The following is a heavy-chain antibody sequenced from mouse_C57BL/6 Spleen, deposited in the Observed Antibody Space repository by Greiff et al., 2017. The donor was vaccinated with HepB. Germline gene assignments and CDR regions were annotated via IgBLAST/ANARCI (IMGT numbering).Heavy chain of an antibody. J-gene: IGHJ4*01. CDR3: ARYYGYSPPYYAMDY. CDR1: GYTFTGYW. Sequence: QVQLQQSGAELMKPGASVKLSCKATGYTFTGYWIEWVKQRPGHGLEWIGRIYPGDGDTNYNGKFKGKATLTADKSSSTAYMQLSSLTSEDSAVYFCARYYGYSPPYYAMDYWGQGTSVTVSS. V-gene: IGHV1-82*01. D-gene: IGHD2-2*01. CDR2: IYPGDGDT.